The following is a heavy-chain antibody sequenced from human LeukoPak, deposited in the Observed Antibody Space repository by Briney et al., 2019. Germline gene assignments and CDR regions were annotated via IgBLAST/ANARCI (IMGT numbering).Heavy chain of an antibody. CDR3: AREEEMTIPNYYYYMDV. Sequence: PSQTLSLTCTVSGGSISSGDYYWGWIRQPPGKGLEWIGYIYYSGSTYYNPSLKSRVTISVDTSKNQFSLKLSSVTAADTAVYYCAREEEMTIPNYYYYMDVWGKGTTVTVSS. V-gene: IGHV4-30-4*08. J-gene: IGHJ6*03. CDR1: GGSISSGDYY. D-gene: IGHD3-3*01. CDR2: IYYSGST.